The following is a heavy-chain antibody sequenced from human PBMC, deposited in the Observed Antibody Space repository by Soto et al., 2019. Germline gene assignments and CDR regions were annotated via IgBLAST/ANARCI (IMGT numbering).Heavy chain of an antibody. CDR2: IYYTGST. Sequence: SETLSLTCTVSGGSINTYYWSWIRQPPGKGLEWTGHIYYTGSTSYNPSLKSRVTISVDTSKSQFSLELTSVTAADTAVYYCARGEDAFFYYGLDVWGQGITVTVSS. J-gene: IGHJ6*02. CDR1: GGSINTYY. V-gene: IGHV4-59*01. CDR3: ARGEDAFFYYGLDV.